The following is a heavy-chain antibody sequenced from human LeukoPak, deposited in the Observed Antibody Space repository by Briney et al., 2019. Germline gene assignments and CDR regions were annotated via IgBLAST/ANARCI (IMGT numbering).Heavy chain of an antibody. CDR3: ARAPWNYFDY. Sequence: GGSLRLSCAASGFTFSSYTMNWVRQAPGKGLEWVSYVSSSSSAIFYADSVKGRFTISRDNAKNSLYLQMNSLRDEDTAVYYCARAPWNYFDYWGQGTLVTVSS. V-gene: IGHV3-48*02. D-gene: IGHD1-1*01. CDR2: VSSSSSAI. J-gene: IGHJ4*02. CDR1: GFTFSSYT.